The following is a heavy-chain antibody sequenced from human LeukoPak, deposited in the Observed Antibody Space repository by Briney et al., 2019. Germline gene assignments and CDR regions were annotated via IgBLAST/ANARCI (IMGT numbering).Heavy chain of an antibody. Sequence: SETLSLTCAVYGGSFSGHYWSWIRQPPGKGLEWIGYIYYSGSTNYNPSLKSRVTISVDTSKNQFSLKLSSVTAADTAVYYCARESRLGVMDVWGKGTTVTVSS. CDR1: GGSFSGHY. CDR3: ARESRLGVMDV. J-gene: IGHJ6*04. V-gene: IGHV4-59*11. CDR2: IYYSGST.